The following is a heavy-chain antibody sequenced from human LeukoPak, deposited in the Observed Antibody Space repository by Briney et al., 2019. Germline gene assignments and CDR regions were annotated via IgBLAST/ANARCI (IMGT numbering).Heavy chain of an antibody. Sequence: GGSLRLSCAASVFTFSSYGMHWVRQAPGKGLEWVAFIRYDGSNKYYADSVKGRFTISRDNSKNTLYLQMNSLRAEDTAVYYCARPVDTAMPDYFDYWGQGTLVTVSS. J-gene: IGHJ4*02. V-gene: IGHV3-30*02. CDR3: ARPVDTAMPDYFDY. CDR1: VFTFSSYG. D-gene: IGHD5-18*01. CDR2: IRYDGSNK.